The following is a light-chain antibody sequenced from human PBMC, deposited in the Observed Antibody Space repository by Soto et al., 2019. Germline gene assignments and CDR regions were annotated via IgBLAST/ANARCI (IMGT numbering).Light chain of an antibody. CDR1: RSSIGSNT. J-gene: IGLJ1*01. V-gene: IGLV1-44*01. CDR2: SNN. Sequence: QSVVTQPPSASGTPGQRVTVSCSGSRSSIGSNTVNWYQHLPGTAPKLLIYSNNHRPSGVPDRFSASKTGASASLAISGLQAEHEGDYYCAAWDASLGGVYVFGTGTKVTVL. CDR3: AAWDASLGGVYV.